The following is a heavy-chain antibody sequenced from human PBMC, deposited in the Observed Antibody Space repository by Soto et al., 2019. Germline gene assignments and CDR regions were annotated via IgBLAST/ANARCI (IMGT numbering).Heavy chain of an antibody. CDR1: GYSFTSYW. J-gene: IGHJ6*02. CDR2: IYPGDSDT. D-gene: IGHD3-10*01. CDR3: AGGGVRGVITRTRDYYGMDV. V-gene: IGHV5-51*01. Sequence: GESLKISCQGSGYSFTSYWIGWVRQMPGKGLEWMGIIYPGDSDTRYSPSFQGQVTISADKSISTDYLQWSSLKTSDTAMYYCAGGGVRGVITRTRDYYGMDVWGQGTTVTVSS.